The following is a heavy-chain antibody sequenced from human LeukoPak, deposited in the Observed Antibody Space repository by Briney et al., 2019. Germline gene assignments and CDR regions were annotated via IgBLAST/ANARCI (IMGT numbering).Heavy chain of an antibody. J-gene: IGHJ4*02. CDR3: ARAPHEYYDILTGYYRVHYFDY. Sequence: SETLSLTCTVSGGSISSGDYYWSWIRQPPGKGLEWIGYIDYSGSTYYNPSLKSRVTISVDTSKNQFSLKLSSVTAADTAVYYCARAPHEYYDILTGYYRVHYFDYWGQGTLVTVSS. D-gene: IGHD3-9*01. CDR1: GGSISSGDYY. CDR2: IDYSGST. V-gene: IGHV4-30-4*01.